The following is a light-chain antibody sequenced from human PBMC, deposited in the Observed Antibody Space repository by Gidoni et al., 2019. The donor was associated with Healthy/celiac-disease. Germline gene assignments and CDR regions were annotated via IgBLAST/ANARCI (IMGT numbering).Light chain of an antibody. CDR3: GTWDSSLSAV. V-gene: IGLV1-51*01. J-gene: IGLJ2*01. CDR2: DNN. CDR1: SSNIGNNY. Sequence: QSVLTQPPSVSAAPRQKVTISCSGSSSNIGNNYVSWYQQLPGTAPKLRIYDNNKRPSGIPDRFSGSKSGTSATLGITGLQTGDEADYYCGTWDSSLSAVFGGGTKLTVL.